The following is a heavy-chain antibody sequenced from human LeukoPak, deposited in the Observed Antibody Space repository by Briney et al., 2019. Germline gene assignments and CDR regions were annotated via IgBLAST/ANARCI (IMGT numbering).Heavy chain of an antibody. J-gene: IGHJ4*02. Sequence: SETLSLTCAVYGYSISSGYYWGWIRQPPGKGLEWIGSIYHSGSTYYNPSLKGRVTISVDTSNNQFSLKLTSVTAADMAVYYCARGKCSSTSCYAPLNYWGQGTLVTVSS. CDR2: IYHSGST. D-gene: IGHD2-2*01. CDR1: GYSISSGYY. V-gene: IGHV4-38-2*01. CDR3: ARGKCSSTSCYAPLNY.